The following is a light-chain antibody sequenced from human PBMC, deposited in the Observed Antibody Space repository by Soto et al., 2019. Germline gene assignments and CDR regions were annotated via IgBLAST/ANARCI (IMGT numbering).Light chain of an antibody. CDR1: QSVSSSY. V-gene: IGKV3-20*01. CDR3: QQYGSSSYT. CDR2: GAS. J-gene: IGKJ2*01. Sequence: EIVLTQSPGTLSLSPGERATLSCRASQSVSSSYLAWYQQTPGQAPRLISYGASSRATGIPDRFSGSGSGTDFTLTISRLEPEDFAVYYCQQYGSSSYTFGQGTKLEIK.